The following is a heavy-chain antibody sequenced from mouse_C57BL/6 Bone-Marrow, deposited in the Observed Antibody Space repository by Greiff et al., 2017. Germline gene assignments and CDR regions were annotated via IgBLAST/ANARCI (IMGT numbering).Heavy chain of an antibody. Sequence: QVQLQQPGAELVMPGASVKLSCKASGYTFTSYWMHWVKQRPGQGLEWIGEIDPSDSYTNYNQKFKGKSTLTLDKSSSTAYMQLSSLTSEDSAVYYCARDYGSPYYFDYWGQGTTLTVSS. V-gene: IGHV1-69*01. CDR3: ARDYGSPYYFDY. D-gene: IGHD1-1*01. CDR2: IDPSDSYT. J-gene: IGHJ2*01. CDR1: GYTFTSYW.